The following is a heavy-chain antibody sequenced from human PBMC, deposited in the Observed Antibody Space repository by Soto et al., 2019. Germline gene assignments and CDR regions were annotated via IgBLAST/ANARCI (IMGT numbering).Heavy chain of an antibody. D-gene: IGHD6-13*01. V-gene: IGHV3-74*01. J-gene: IGHJ4*02. CDR3: TRGPRATSAGTSAH. Sequence: GGSLRLSCAGSGFTFNMYWIHWVRQVPGKGPVWVARIYNDGTYADYADSVKGRFTISRDNAKDTLYLQMNDLRAEDSALYHCTRGPRATSAGTSAHWGQGTLVTVSS. CDR1: GFTFNMYW. CDR2: IYNDGTYA.